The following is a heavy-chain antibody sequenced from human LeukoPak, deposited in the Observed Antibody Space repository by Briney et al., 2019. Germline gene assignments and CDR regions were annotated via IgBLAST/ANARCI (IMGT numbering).Heavy chain of an antibody. CDR3: ARGPPFDY. Sequence: PSETLSLTCNVSGDSISSEYWSWIRQPPGKSLEWVGYIYTGGITNYNPSLKSRVTISVDTSKNQFSLRLTSVTAADTDMYYCARGPPFDYWGQGTLVAVSS. J-gene: IGHJ4*02. V-gene: IGHV4-4*09. CDR1: GDSISSEY. CDR2: IYTGGIT.